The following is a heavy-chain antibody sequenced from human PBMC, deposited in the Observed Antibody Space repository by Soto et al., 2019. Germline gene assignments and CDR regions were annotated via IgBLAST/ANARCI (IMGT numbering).Heavy chain of an antibody. V-gene: IGHV3-7*01. Sequence: GSLRLSCAASGFTFSSYWMSWVRQAPGKGLEWVANIKQDGSEKYYVDSVKGRFTISRDNAKNSLYLQMNSLRAEDTAVYYCARDCNYDFWSGYFSLHYYGMDVWGQGTTVTVSS. CDR1: GFTFSSYW. D-gene: IGHD3-3*01. CDR2: IKQDGSEK. CDR3: ARDCNYDFWSGYFSLHYYGMDV. J-gene: IGHJ6*02.